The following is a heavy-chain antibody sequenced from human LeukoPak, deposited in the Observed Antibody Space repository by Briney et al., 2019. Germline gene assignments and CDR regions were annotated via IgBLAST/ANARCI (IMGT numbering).Heavy chain of an antibody. D-gene: IGHD6-19*01. CDR2: ISSSSSTI. CDR3: AREFGVIAVAGTFVY. CDR1: GFTFSSYS. V-gene: IGHV3-48*04. J-gene: IGHJ4*02. Sequence: GGSLRLSCAASGFTFSSYSMNWVRQAPGKGLEWVSYISSSSSTIYYADSVKGRFTISRDNAKNSLYLQMNSLRAEDTAVYYCAREFGVIAVAGTFVYWGQGTLVTVSS.